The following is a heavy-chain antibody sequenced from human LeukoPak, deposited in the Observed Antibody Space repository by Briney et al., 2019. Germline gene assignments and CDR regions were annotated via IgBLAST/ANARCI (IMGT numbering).Heavy chain of an antibody. V-gene: IGHV1-18*04. CDR1: GYTFTGYY. D-gene: IGHD2-2*01. CDR2: ISAYNGNT. Sequence: ASVKVSCKASGYTFTGYYMHWVRQAPGQGLEWMGWISAYNGNTNYAQKLQGRVTMTTDTSTSTAYMELRSLRSDDTAVYYCARFYCSSTSCYSAFDYWGQGTLVTVSS. J-gene: IGHJ4*02. CDR3: ARFYCSSTSCYSAFDY.